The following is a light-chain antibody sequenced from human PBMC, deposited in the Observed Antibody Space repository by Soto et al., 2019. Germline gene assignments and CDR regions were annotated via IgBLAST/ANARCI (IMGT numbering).Light chain of an antibody. CDR2: KAY. CDR3: QHYNRYSEA. Sequence: DIQMTQSPSTLSGSVGDRVTITCRASQTISSWLAWYQQKPGKAPKLLIYKAYTLKSGVPSRFSGSGYGTEFTLTISSLQPDDFATYYCQHYNRYSEAFGEGTKVELK. V-gene: IGKV1-5*03. CDR1: QTISSW. J-gene: IGKJ1*01.